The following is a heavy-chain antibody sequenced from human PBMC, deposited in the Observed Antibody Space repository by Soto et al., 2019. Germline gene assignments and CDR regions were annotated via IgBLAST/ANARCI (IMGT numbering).Heavy chain of an antibody. D-gene: IGHD3-22*01. CDR3: AREDYDSSGYYLDAFDI. J-gene: IGHJ3*02. Sequence: GASVKVSCKASGGTFSSYAISWVRQAPGQGLEWMGGIIPIFGTANYAQKFQGRVTITADESTGTAYMELSSLRSEDTAVYYCAREDYDSSGYYLDAFDIWGQGTMVTVSS. CDR2: IIPIFGTA. CDR1: GGTFSSYA. V-gene: IGHV1-69*13.